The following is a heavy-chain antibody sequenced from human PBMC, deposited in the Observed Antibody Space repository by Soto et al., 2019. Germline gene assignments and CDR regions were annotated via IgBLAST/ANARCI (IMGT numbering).Heavy chain of an antibody. CDR1: GGSISSGDYY. CDR2: IYYSGST. D-gene: IGHD1-1*01. CDR3: ARGSGNTLRAYYYYGMDV. J-gene: IGHJ6*02. Sequence: PSETLSLTCTVSGGSISSGDYYWSWIRQPPGKGLEWIGYIYYSGSTYYNPSLKSRVTISVDTSKYQFSLKLSSVTAADTAVYYCARGSGNTLRAYYYYGMDVWGQGTTGTVS. V-gene: IGHV4-30-4*01.